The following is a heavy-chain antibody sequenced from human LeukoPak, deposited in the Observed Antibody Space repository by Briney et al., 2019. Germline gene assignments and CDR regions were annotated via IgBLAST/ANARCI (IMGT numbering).Heavy chain of an antibody. CDR3: ARHGSSYSFDC. V-gene: IGHV4-59*08. D-gene: IGHD6-13*01. Sequence: SETLSLTCTVAGGSISGLYWSWIRQPPGKGVERIDYITYSGSTNYNPSLKSRVTMSVDTSKNQFSLRLSAVTAADTAVYYCARHGSSYSFDCWGQGTLVTVSS. CDR1: GGSISGLY. J-gene: IGHJ4*02. CDR2: ITYSGST.